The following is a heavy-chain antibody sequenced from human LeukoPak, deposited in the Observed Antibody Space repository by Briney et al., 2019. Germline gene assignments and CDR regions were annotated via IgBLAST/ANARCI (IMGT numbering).Heavy chain of an antibody. CDR2: IYHIGST. V-gene: IGHV4-59*01. J-gene: IGHJ4*02. Sequence: SETLSLTCTLSLGSTITNYSSCSWDPPRGGRGGSGYIYHIGSTTYHPSLTSRGTRSVDTSKNQLSLKLSSVTAADTAVYYCARGGGYASPIGYWGQGALVTVSS. D-gene: IGHD5-12*01. CDR1: LGSTITNY. CDR3: ARGGGYASPIGY.